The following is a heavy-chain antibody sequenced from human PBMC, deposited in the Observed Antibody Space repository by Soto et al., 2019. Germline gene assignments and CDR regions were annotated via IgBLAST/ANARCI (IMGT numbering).Heavy chain of an antibody. Sequence: QAQVVQSGAEVRKPGSSVKLSCKASEGTFNSYAIAWVRQAPGQGLEWMGGIIPYYNTLNYAQKFLDRVTITADDSTNTVYMELSSLRSDDTAVYFCASVASRWYPYFFDSWAQGTLVTVSS. J-gene: IGHJ4*02. D-gene: IGHD6-13*01. CDR2: IIPYYNTL. V-gene: IGHV1-69*01. CDR3: ASVASRWYPYFFDS. CDR1: EGTFNSYA.